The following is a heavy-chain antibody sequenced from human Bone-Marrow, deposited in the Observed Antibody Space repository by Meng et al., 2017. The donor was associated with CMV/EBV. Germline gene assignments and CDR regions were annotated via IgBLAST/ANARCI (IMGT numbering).Heavy chain of an antibody. CDR2: INWNGGST. J-gene: IGHJ4*02. CDR1: GFNFDDYG. D-gene: IGHD6-19*01. Sequence: ACGFNFDDYGMSWVRQAPGKGLEWVSGINWNGGSTGYADSVKGRFTISRDNAKNSLYLQMNSLRAEDTALYYCARDRYSSGFYYFDYWGQGTLVTVSS. V-gene: IGHV3-20*03. CDR3: ARDRYSSGFYYFDY.